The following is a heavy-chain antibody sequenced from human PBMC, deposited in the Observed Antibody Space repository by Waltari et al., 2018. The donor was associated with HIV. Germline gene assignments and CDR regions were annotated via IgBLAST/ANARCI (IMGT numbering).Heavy chain of an antibody. J-gene: IGHJ5*02. V-gene: IGHV4-34*01. CDR2: VNHNGKT. CDR3: AREKSRGSEWYGIFYFDA. D-gene: IGHD6-19*01. Sequence: QVQLQQWGAGLLKPSETLSLTCAVYGGSFSGYYWTWIRQAPGKGLEWIGEVNHNGKTNYNPSLKSRVTVSVDTSKNQFSLKMKSVTGADTAVYYCAREKSRGSEWYGIFYFDAWGQGTLVSVPS. CDR1: GGSFSGYY.